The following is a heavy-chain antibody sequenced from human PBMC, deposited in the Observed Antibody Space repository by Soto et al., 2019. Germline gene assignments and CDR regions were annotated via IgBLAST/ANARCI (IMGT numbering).Heavy chain of an antibody. D-gene: IGHD3-3*01. CDR3: ARVSNYDFWSGYFGY. J-gene: IGHJ4*02. V-gene: IGHV1-46*03. CDR2: INPSGGST. Sequence: QVQLVQSGAEVKKPGASVKVSCKASGYTFTSYYMHWVRQAPGQGLEWMGIINPSGGSTSYAQKFQGRGTMTRDTSPSTVYMELSSLRSEDTSVYYCARVSNYDFWSGYFGYWGQGTLVTVSS. CDR1: GYTFTSYY.